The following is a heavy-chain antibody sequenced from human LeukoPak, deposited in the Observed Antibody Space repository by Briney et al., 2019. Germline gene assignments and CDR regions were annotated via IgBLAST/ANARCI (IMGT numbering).Heavy chain of an antibody. CDR3: AREPDSTVTTLYYYYYMDV. V-gene: IGHV6-1*01. Sequence: SQTLSLTCAISGDSVSSNSAAWNWIRQSPSRGLEWLGRTYYRSKWYNDYAVSVKSRITINPDTSKNQFSLQLNSVTPEDTAVYYCAREPDSTVTTLYYYYYMDVWGKGTTVTVSS. CDR2: TYYRSKWYN. J-gene: IGHJ6*03. CDR1: GDSVSSNSAA. D-gene: IGHD4-17*01.